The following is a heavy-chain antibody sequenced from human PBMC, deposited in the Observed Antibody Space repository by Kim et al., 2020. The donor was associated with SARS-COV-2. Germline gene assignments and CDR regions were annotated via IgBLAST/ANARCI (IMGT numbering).Heavy chain of an antibody. D-gene: IGHD2-2*01. CDR3: AGYCSSTSCQVGY. J-gene: IGHJ4*02. V-gene: IGHV4-34*01. Sequence: NYNPSLKSRVTISVDTSKNQFSLKLSSVTAADTAVYYCAGYCSSTSCQVGYWGQGTLVTVSS.